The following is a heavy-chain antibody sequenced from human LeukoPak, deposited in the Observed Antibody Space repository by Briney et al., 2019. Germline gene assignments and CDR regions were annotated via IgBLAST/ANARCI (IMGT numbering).Heavy chain of an antibody. V-gene: IGHV1-24*01. CDR2: FDPEDGET. CDR3: ARDGYSSGWYYFDY. Sequence: AASVKVSCKVSGYTLTELSMHWVRQAPGKGLEWMGGFDPEDGETIYAQKFQGRVTMTRDTSISTAYMELSRLRSDDTAVYYCARDGYSSGWYYFDYWGQGTLVTVSS. J-gene: IGHJ4*02. CDR1: GYTLTELS. D-gene: IGHD6-19*01.